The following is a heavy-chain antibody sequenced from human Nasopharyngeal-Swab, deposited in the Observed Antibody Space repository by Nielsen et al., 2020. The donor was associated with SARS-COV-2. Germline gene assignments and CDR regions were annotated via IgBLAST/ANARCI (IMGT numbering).Heavy chain of an antibody. V-gene: IGHV3-48*03. CDR2: IDSFGSTI. CDR3: ARGDSSGLPQAVYGMDV. D-gene: IGHD3-22*01. J-gene: IGHJ6*02. CDR1: GFSLSSYE. Sequence: GESLKISCAASGFSLSSYEMNWVRQAPGKGLEWVSYIDSFGSTIYSDSVKGRITVSRDNAKNSLYLQMNSLRAEDTAVYYCARGDSSGLPQAVYGMDVWGQGTTVSVSS.